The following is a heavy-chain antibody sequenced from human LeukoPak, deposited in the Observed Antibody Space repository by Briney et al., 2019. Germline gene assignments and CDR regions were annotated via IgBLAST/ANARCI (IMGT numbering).Heavy chain of an antibody. CDR1: GFTSSSYA. J-gene: IGHJ5*02. CDR3: AKMRGDILTGYYRGWFDP. V-gene: IGHV3-23*01. Sequence: GGSLRLSCAASGFTSSSYAMSWVRQGPGKGLEWVSAISGSGGSTYYADSVKGRFTISRDNSKNTLYLQMNSLRAEDTAVYYCAKMRGDILTGYYRGWFDPWGQGTLVTVSS. D-gene: IGHD3-9*01. CDR2: ISGSGGST.